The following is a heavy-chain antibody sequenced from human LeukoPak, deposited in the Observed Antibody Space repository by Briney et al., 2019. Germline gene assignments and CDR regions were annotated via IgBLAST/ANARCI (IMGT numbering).Heavy chain of an antibody. J-gene: IGHJ4*02. CDR3: TRGGYYGDFDY. CDR1: GFSFRNAW. Sequence: GRSLRLSCAASGFSFRNAWMNWVRQAPGKGLEWVGRIKSKTDGGTTDYAAPVKGRFSISRDDSKNTLYLQMNSLKTEDTAVYYCTRGGYYGDFDYWGQGTLVTVSS. V-gene: IGHV3-15*01. D-gene: IGHD1-26*01. CDR2: IKSKTDGGTT.